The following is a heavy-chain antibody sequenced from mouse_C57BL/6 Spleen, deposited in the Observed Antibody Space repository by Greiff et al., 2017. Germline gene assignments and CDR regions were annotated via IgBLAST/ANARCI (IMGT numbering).Heavy chain of an antibody. Sequence: VQLQQSGPELVKPGASVKISCKASGYSFTDYYMNWVRQCHGKSLEWIGDINPNNGGTSYNQLFKGKATLTVDKSTSTAYIGHRSLTSADSAVYYCTRSNYDNDTWGQGTTLTVSS. CDR1: GYSFTDYY. V-gene: IGHV1-26*01. CDR3: TRSNYDNDT. J-gene: IGHJ2*01. D-gene: IGHD2-4*01. CDR2: INPNNGGT.